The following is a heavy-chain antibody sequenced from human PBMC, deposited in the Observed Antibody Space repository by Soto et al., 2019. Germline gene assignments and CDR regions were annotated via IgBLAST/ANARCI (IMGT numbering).Heavy chain of an antibody. CDR1: GGSISSGGYY. CDR2: IYYSGST. J-gene: IGHJ4*02. D-gene: IGHD1-7*01. CDR3: ARVGGSWNSGYYFDY. V-gene: IGHV4-31*03. Sequence: SETLSLTCTVSGGSISSGGYYWSWLRQHPGKGLEWIGYIYYSGSTYYNPSLKSRVTISVDTSKNQFSLKLSSVTAADTAVYYCARVGGSWNSGYYFDYWGQGTLVTVSS.